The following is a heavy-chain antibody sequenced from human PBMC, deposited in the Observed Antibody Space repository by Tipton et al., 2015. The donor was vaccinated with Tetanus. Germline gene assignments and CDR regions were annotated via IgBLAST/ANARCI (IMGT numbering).Heavy chain of an antibody. CDR2: ITWDSANR. D-gene: IGHD6-13*01. CDR1: GFTFDDYA. V-gene: IGHV3-9*01. CDR3: ARGSRYFDL. Sequence: SLRLSCAASGFTFDDYAMHWVRQAPGKGLEWVSGITWDSANRGYADSVKGRFTISRDNAKSSLYLQVNSLRAEDTAFYYCARGSRYFDLWGRGTLVTVSS. J-gene: IGHJ2*01.